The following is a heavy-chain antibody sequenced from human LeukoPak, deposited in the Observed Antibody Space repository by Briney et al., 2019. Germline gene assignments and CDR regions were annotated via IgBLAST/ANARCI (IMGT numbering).Heavy chain of an antibody. V-gene: IGHV4-34*01. CDR2: INHSGST. CDR1: GGSFSGYY. J-gene: IGHJ3*02. D-gene: IGHD3-10*01. CDR3: ARESSEFDAFDI. Sequence: KPSETLSLTCAVYGGSFSGYYWSWIRQPPGKGLEWIGEINHSGSTNYNPSLKSRVTISVDTSKNQFSLKLSSVTAADTAVYYCARESSEFDAFDIWGQGTMVTVSS.